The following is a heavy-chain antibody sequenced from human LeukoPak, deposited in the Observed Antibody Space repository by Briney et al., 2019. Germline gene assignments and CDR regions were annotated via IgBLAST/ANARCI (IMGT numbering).Heavy chain of an antibody. CDR2: IYYSGST. CDR1: GGSVSSYY. Sequence: SETLSLTCTVSGGSVSSYYWSWIRQHPGKGLEWIGYIYYSGSTYYNPSLKSRVTISVDTSKNQFSLKLSSVTAADTAVYYCARDQDYDFWSGYYTSDYYYGMDVWGQGTTVTVSS. J-gene: IGHJ6*02. D-gene: IGHD3-3*01. V-gene: IGHV4-59*06. CDR3: ARDQDYDFWSGYYTSDYYYGMDV.